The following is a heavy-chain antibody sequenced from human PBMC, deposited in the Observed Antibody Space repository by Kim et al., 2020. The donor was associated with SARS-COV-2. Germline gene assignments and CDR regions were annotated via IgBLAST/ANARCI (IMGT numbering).Heavy chain of an antibody. CDR3: ATGVPRRGTFFDY. CDR1: GFTFTNYA. V-gene: IGHV3-23*01. D-gene: IGHD7-27*01. J-gene: IGHJ4*02. Sequence: GGSLRLSCAGSGFTFTNYAMTWVRQAPGKGLEWVSSISSSGANTFYADSVKGRFTISRDDSKNTVYLQMNSLRADDAAVYYCATGVPRRGTFFDYWGQGALVTVSS. CDR2: ISSSGANT.